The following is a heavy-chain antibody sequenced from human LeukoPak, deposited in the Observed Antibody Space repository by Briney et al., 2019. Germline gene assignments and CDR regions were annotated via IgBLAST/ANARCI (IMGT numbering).Heavy chain of an antibody. CDR1: GGSLSNFY. V-gene: IGHV4-4*09. J-gene: IGHJ3*02. CDR2: IHTSGST. CDR3: VRHDDIGVIRNGFDI. D-gene: IGHD3-22*01. Sequence: SETLSLTCTVSGGSLSNFYWSWIRQPPGKGVEWIGYIHTSGSTIHYPSLTGRVSMSVDATKNQFSPRLGSVTAADTAVYFCVRHDDIGVIRNGFDIWGRGTMVTVSS.